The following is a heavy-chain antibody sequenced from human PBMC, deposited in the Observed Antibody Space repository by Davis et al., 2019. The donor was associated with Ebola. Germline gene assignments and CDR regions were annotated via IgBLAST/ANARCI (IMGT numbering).Heavy chain of an antibody. J-gene: IGHJ5*02. CDR3: ARGPRVDFWSGNTYFDP. Sequence: SETLSLTCTVSGGSISSGDYYWSWIRQPPGKGLEWIGYIYYNGITYYNPSFKSRVTILVDASKNQFSLSLSSVTAADTAVYFCARGPRVDFWSGNTYFDPWGQGTLVTVSP. CDR1: GGSISSGDYY. CDR2: IYYNGIT. D-gene: IGHD3-3*01. V-gene: IGHV4-30-4*01.